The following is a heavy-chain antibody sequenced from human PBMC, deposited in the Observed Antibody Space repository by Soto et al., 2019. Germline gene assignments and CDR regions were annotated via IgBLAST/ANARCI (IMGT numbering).Heavy chain of an antibody. Sequence: VQLQESGPGLVRPSQTLSLTCTVSGASISSGGYYWTWIRQHPGKGLEWIGYIYYSGSTYYNPYLRSRVTISVDTSSAQFSLKLTSVTAADTAVYYCARTGGSALYYGMDVWGQGTTVTVSS. CDR1: GASISSGGYY. J-gene: IGHJ6*02. CDR3: ARTGGSALYYGMDV. D-gene: IGHD3-9*01. CDR2: IYYSGST. V-gene: IGHV4-31*03.